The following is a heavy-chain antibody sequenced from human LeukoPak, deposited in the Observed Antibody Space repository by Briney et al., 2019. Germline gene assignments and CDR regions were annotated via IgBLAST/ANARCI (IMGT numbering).Heavy chain of an antibody. D-gene: IGHD4/OR15-4a*01. CDR2: MRGTGVLA. V-gene: IGHV3-23*01. CDR3: AKGEGASPQSAHDY. Sequence: GGSLRLSCAASGFSFGGYAVTWVRQAPGRGLEWVSGMRGTGVLAFYADSVEGRFTISRENSRNMAYLEMNSLRAEDTAVYYCAKGEGASPQSAHDYWGQGTLVIVSS. J-gene: IGHJ4*02. CDR1: GFSFGGYA.